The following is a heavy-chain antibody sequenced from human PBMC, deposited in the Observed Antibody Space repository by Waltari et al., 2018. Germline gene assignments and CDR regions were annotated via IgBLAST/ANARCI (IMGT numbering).Heavy chain of an antibody. Sequence: QLQLQESGPGLVKPSETLSLTCTVSGGSISSSSYYWGWIRQPPGKGLEWIGMIYYSGSTYYNPSLKSRFTISVDTSKNQFSRKLSSVTAADTAVYYCANLMGSGWFDYWGQGTLVTVSS. D-gene: IGHD6-19*01. CDR1: GGSISSSSYY. J-gene: IGHJ4*02. V-gene: IGHV4-39*07. CDR2: IYYSGST. CDR3: ANLMGSGWFDY.